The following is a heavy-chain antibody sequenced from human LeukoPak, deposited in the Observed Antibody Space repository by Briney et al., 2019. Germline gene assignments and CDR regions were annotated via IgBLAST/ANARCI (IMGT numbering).Heavy chain of an antibody. CDR2: FNPNTGGT. J-gene: IGHJ6*03. CDR1: GYTFTDNY. CDR3: ARDPHSLYCTSTSCPPYYCMDV. Sequence: ASVKVSCKASGYTFTDNYMHWVRQAPGQGLEWMGWFNPNTGGTKYAQKFQGRVTMTRNTSISTAYMELSSLRSDDTAVYYCARDPHSLYCTSTSCPPYYCMDVWGKGTTVTVSS. V-gene: IGHV1-2*02. D-gene: IGHD2-2*01.